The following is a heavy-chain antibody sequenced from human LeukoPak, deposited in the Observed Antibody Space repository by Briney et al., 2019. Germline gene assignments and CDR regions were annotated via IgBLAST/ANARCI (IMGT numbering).Heavy chain of an antibody. D-gene: IGHD1-1*01. CDR3: ARGDDFSGDH. V-gene: IGHV3-7*04. Sequence: PGGSLRLSCAASGFTVSSNYMSWVRQAPGRGLEWVANIHPEGNEKYHVESVKGRFTISRDNAKNLLFLQMNGLRVEDTAVYYCARGDDFSGDHWGRGTLVTVSS. J-gene: IGHJ4*02. CDR2: IHPEGNEK. CDR1: GFTVSSNY.